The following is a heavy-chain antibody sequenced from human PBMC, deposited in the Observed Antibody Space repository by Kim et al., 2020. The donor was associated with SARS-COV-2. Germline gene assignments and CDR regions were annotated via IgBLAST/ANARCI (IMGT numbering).Heavy chain of an antibody. CDR2: ISGSGGAT. CDR3: AKDIDNYYSYMDV. CDR1: GFTFSRCA. V-gene: IGHV3-23*01. J-gene: IGHJ6*03. Sequence: GGSLRLSCAASGFTFSRCAMTWVRQAPGKGLEWVSGISGSGGATYYADSVKGRFTISRDNSKNTLCLQMNSLRAEDTAIYYCAKDIDNYYSYMDVWGKGT.